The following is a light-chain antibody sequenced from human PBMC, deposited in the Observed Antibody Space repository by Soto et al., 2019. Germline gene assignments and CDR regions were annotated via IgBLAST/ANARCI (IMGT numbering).Light chain of an antibody. J-gene: IGLJ3*02. CDR1: NSNIGRNT. CDR2: SDN. V-gene: IGLV1-44*01. CDR3: SVLDDSRDVPV. Sequence: QAVVTQPPSASVTPGQRVTISCSGSNSNIGRNTVNWYQQFPGAAPTLLIHSDNQQPSGVPTRLSCCRSGAAASLAISGRQQDDDADYYCSVLDDSRDVPVFGGGTKLTVL.